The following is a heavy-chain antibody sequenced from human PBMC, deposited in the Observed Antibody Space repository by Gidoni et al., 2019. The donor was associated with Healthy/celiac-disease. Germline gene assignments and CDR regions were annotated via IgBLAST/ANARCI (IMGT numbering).Heavy chain of an antibody. CDR2: IYSGGST. CDR3: ARDYDYDSSGYFRYYYGMDV. D-gene: IGHD3-22*01. Sequence: EVQLVESGGGLIQPGGSLRLSCAASGFTVSSNYMSWVRQAPGKGLEWVSVIYSGGSTYYADSVKGRFTISRDNSKNTLYLQMNSLRAEDTAVYYCARDYDYDSSGYFRYYYGMDVWGQGTTVTVSS. CDR1: GFTVSSNY. J-gene: IGHJ6*02. V-gene: IGHV3-53*01.